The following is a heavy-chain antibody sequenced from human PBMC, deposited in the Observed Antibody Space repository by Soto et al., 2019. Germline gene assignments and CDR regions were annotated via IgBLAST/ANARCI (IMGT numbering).Heavy chain of an antibody. J-gene: IGHJ4*02. CDR1: GGTFSSYA. D-gene: IGHD6-13*01. Sequence: GASVKVSCKASGGTFSSYAISCVRQTPGQGLEWMGGIIPIFGTANYAQKFQGRVTITADESTSTAYMELSSLRSEDTAVYYCARRASKGFSAAYYFDYWGQGTLVTVS. CDR3: ARRASKGFSAAYYFDY. V-gene: IGHV1-69*13. CDR2: IIPIFGTA.